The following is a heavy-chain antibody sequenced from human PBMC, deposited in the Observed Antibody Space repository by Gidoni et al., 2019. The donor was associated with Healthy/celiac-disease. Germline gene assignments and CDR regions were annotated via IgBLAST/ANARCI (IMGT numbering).Heavy chain of an antibody. D-gene: IGHD6-19*01. CDR2: ISWNSGSI. CDR3: ALAGWAPPYYYGMDV. V-gene: IGHV3-9*01. Sequence: EVQLVESGGGLVQPGRSLRLSCAASGFTFDDYALPWVGQAPGKGLGWVSGISWNSGSIGYADSVKGRFTISRDNAKNSLYLQMNSLRAEDTALYYCALAGWAPPYYYGMDVWGQGTTVTVSS. J-gene: IGHJ6*02. CDR1: GFTFDDYA.